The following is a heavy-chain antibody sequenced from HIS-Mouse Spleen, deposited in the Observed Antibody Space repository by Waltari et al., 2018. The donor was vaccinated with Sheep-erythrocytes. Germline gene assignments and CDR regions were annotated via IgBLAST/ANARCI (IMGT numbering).Heavy chain of an antibody. CDR2: MISSISYI. J-gene: IGHJ4*02. CDR3: ARVAAVTTYYFDY. V-gene: IGHV3-21*01. D-gene: IGHD4-17*01. CDR1: GFTFSSYS. Sequence: EVQLVESGGGLVKPGGSLRLSCAASGFTFSSYSMNWVRQAPGKGLGWVSSMISSISYIYYAYSVKGRFTISRDNAKNSLYLQMNSLRAEDTAVYYCARVAAVTTYYFDYWGQGTLVTVSS.